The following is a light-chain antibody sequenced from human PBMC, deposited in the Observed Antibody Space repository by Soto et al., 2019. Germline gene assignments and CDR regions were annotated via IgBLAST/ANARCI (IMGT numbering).Light chain of an antibody. CDR3: QQSCVRTCT. Sequence: DIVMTQSPDSLAVSLGERATINCESSQSVLYSSNNKNCLAWYQQKPGQPPKLLIYWAYNRESGVPDRFIGGGSGTDFTLTISGLQAEDVAVYYCQQSCVRTCTFGQGTKVEIK. CDR1: QSVLYSSNNKNC. V-gene: IGKV4-1*01. CDR2: WAY. J-gene: IGKJ1*01.